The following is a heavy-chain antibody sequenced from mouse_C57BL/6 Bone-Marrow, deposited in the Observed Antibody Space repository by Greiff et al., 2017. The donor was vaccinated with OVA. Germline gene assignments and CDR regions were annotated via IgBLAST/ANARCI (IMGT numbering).Heavy chain of an antibody. J-gene: IGHJ3*01. CDR1: GFSFTSYG. CDR2: IWSDGST. CDR3: ARHEDYGSSYAWFAY. D-gene: IGHD1-1*01. V-gene: IGHV2-6-1*01. Sequence: VQLQQSGPGLVAPSQSLSITCTVSGFSFTSYGVHWVRQPPGKGLEWLVVIWSDGSTTYNSAPKSRLSISKDNAKSQVFLKMNSLQTDDTAMYYCARHEDYGSSYAWFAYWGQGTLVTVSA.